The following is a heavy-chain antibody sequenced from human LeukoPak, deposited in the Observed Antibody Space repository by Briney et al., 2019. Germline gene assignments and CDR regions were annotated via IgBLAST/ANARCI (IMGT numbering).Heavy chain of an antibody. J-gene: IGHJ5*02. CDR1: GFDFSTYA. CDR2: ISTMSNYI. V-gene: IGHV3-21*01. D-gene: IGHD5-12*01. CDR3: SRDRLGGLDL. Sequence: GGSLRLSCAASGFDFSTYAINWVRQAPGKGLEWVLSISTMSNYIFYGDSVKGRFTISRDNAKNSVYLQMTSLRPEDTAVYYCSRDRLGGLDLWGQGTLVTVSS.